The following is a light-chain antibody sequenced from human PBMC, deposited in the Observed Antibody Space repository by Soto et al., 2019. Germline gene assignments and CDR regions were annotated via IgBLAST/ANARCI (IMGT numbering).Light chain of an antibody. V-gene: IGKV3-20*01. CDR1: QSVSSSY. CDR3: QQYGSSPRT. Sequence: EIVLTQSPGTLSLSPGERATLSCRASQSVSSSYLAWYQQKPGQAPRLLIYGASSRATGIPDRFSGSGSGRDFTRTISRLEPEDVAVYYCQQYGSSPRTFGQGTRLEIK. CDR2: GAS. J-gene: IGKJ5*01.